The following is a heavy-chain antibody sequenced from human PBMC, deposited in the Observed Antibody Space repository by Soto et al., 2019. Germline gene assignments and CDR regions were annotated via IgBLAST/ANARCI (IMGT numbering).Heavy chain of an antibody. CDR3: AAPRDEYGSGVSWFTYGMDI. V-gene: IGHV3-23*01. D-gene: IGHD3-10*01. CDR1: GFTFSDFA. CDR2: LDGAGGST. Sequence: GGSLRLSCLASGFTFSDFAMTWVRHVPGRGLEWVAFLDGAGGSTYYAESVRGRFSISRDNSQNTLFLQMKRLTVDDSAIYYCAAPRDEYGSGVSWFTYGMDIWGQGTTVTVSS. J-gene: IGHJ6*02.